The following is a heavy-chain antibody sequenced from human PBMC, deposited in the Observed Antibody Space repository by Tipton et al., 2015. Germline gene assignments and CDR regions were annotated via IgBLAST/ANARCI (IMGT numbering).Heavy chain of an antibody. V-gene: IGHV4-61*03. CDR1: GDSVSRGRSY. D-gene: IGHD3-22*01. CDR3: AREVWYNDSTGYDY. Sequence: TLSLTCSVSGDSVSRGRSYWSWIRQPPGKGLEWIGYIYNSGSTNYNPSLESRVTISVDTSKNHFSLRLSSVTAADTAVYYCAREVWYNDSTGYDYWGQGTLVTVSS. CDR2: IYNSGST. J-gene: IGHJ4*02.